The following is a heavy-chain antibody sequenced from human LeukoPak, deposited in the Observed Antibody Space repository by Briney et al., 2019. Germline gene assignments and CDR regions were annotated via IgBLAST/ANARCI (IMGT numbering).Heavy chain of an antibody. CDR2: IIPIFGTA. J-gene: IGHJ4*02. Sequence: SVKVSCKASGYTFTSYYMHWVRQAPGQGLEWMGGIIPIFGTANYAQKFQGRVTITADESTSTAYMELSSLRSEDTAVYYCARAQRTAMVTAFDYWGQGTLVTVSS. V-gene: IGHV1-69*13. CDR3: ARAQRTAMVTAFDY. D-gene: IGHD5-18*01. CDR1: GYTFTSYY.